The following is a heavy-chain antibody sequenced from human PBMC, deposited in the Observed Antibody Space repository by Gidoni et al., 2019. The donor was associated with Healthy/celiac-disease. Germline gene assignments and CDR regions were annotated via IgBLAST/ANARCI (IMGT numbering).Heavy chain of an antibody. J-gene: IGHJ3*02. D-gene: IGHD6-13*01. Sequence: VQLVESGVGFVQPGRSLRLSCTASGFTFGDYAMSWFRQAPGKGLEWVGFIRSKAYGGTTEYAASVKGRFTISRDDSKSIAYLQMNSLKTEDTAVYYCTRAAGTDAFDIWGQGTMVTVSS. CDR2: IRSKAYGGTT. CDR3: TRAAGTDAFDI. V-gene: IGHV3-49*03. CDR1: GFTFGDYA.